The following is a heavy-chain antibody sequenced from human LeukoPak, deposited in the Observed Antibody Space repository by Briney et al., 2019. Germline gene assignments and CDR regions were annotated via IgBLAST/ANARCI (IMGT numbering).Heavy chain of an antibody. Sequence: QSGGSLRLSCAASGFTFSSYSMNWVRQAPGKGLEWVSYITSSSSPIYYADSVQGRFTISRDNAKNSLFLRMNSLRAEDTAVYYCARSSSGAKDYWGQGTLVTVSS. CDR1: GFTFSSYS. V-gene: IGHV3-48*01. CDR2: ITSSSSPI. CDR3: ARSSSGAKDY. D-gene: IGHD1-26*01. J-gene: IGHJ4*02.